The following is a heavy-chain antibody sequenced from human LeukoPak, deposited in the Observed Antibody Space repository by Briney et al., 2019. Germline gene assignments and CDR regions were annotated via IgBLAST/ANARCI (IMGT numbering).Heavy chain of an antibody. J-gene: IGHJ4*02. Sequence: QPGGSLRLSCAASGFTVSSNYMSWVRQAPGKGLEWVSIIYSGGSTYYADSVKGRFTISRDDSKNTLYLQMNSLRAEDTAVYYCAADFPSVDWGQRTLVTVSS. D-gene: IGHD3-10*01. CDR1: GFTVSSNY. CDR3: AADFPSVD. CDR2: IYSGGST. V-gene: IGHV3-53*01.